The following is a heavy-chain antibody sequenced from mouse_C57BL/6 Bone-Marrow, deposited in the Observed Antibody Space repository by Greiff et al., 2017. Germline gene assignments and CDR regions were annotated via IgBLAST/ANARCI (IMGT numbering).Heavy chain of an antibody. V-gene: IGHV1-81*01. D-gene: IGHD1-1*01. CDR2: IYPRSGNT. CDR1: GYTFTSYG. Sequence: VMLVESGAELARPGASVKLSCKASGYTFTSYGISWVKQRTGQGLEWIGEIYPRSGNTYYNEKFKGKATLTADKSSSTAYMELRSLTSEDSAVYFCARHPLYYGSSYVDYWGQGTTLTVSS. J-gene: IGHJ2*01. CDR3: ARHPLYYGSSYVDY.